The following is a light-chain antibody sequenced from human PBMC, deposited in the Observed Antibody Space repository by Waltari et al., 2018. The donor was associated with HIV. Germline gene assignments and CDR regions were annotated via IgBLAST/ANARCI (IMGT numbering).Light chain of an antibody. V-gene: IGLV3-1*01. CDR1: NLGGKY. CDR3: QTLDYSTAI. Sequence: SYDLTQSPSVSVSPGQTASLTCFGDNLGGKYVSWYQQKPGQSPEMVIYQDTKRPSGIPQRISGSNSGNTATLTIRGTQAVAESNYYCQTLDYSTAIFGGGPQLTVL. CDR2: QDT. J-gene: IGLJ2*01.